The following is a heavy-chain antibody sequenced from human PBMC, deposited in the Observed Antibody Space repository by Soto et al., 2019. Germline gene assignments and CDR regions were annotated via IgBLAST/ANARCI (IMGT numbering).Heavy chain of an antibody. CDR1: GLNFRNFP. V-gene: IGHV3-23*01. J-gene: IGHJ4*02. CDR2: ISGSGTNT. Sequence: GGSLRLSCAASGLNFRNFPMIWVRQTPGKGLEWVSAISGSGTNTDYADTVKGRFTISRDNSKKTLYLQMDNLGVGDTAIYYSAKTPGMRGWFDWWGQGTQVTVSS. D-gene: IGHD6-19*01. CDR3: AKTPGMRGWFDW.